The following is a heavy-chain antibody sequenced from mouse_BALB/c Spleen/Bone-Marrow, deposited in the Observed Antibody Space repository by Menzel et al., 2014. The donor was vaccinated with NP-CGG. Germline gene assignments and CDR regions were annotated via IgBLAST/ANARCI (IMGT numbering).Heavy chain of an antibody. CDR2: INPSNGRT. D-gene: IGHD1-1*01. V-gene: IGHV1S81*02. Sequence: QVQLQQSGAELVKPGASVKLSCKASGYTFTSYWIHWVKQRPGQGLEWIGEINPSNGRTNYNEKFKSKATLTVDKSSSTAYMQLSGLTSEDSAVYYCARLLLRFYALDYWGQGTSVTVSS. CDR1: GYTFTSYW. J-gene: IGHJ4*01. CDR3: ARLLLRFYALDY.